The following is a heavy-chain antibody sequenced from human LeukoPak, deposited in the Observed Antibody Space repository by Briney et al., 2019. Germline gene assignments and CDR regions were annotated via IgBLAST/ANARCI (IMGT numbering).Heavy chain of an antibody. CDR2: ISTSGESA. Sequence: GGSLRLSCPVSGFTFSSYAMSWVRQAPGRGLEWVSVISTSGESAYYADSVKGRFTISRDNSKNTLYLQMNSLRADDTAVYYCARAHSYGAPFDFWGQGILVTVSS. D-gene: IGHD5-18*01. J-gene: IGHJ4*02. CDR1: GFTFSSYA. V-gene: IGHV3-23*01. CDR3: ARAHSYGAPFDF.